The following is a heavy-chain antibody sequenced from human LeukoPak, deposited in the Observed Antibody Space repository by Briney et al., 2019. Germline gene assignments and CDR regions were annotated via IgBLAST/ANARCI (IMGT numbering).Heavy chain of an antibody. CDR2: IRYDGSNK. J-gene: IGHJ6*03. Sequence: GGSLSLSCAASGFTFSSYGMHWVRQAPGKGLEGVAFIRYDGSNKYYADSVKGRFTISRDNSKNTLYLQMNSLRAEDTAVYYCAKNGRHSWSGYSPPYYYYYMDVWGKGTTGTVSS. D-gene: IGHD3-3*01. V-gene: IGHV3-30*02. CDR1: GFTFSSYG. CDR3: AKNGRHSWSGYSPPYYYYYMDV.